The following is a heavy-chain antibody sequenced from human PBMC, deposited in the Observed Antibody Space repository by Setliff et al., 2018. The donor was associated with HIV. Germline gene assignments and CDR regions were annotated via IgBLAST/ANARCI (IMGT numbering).Heavy chain of an antibody. CDR1: GDSVSSRSYY. CDR2: IYYSGST. V-gene: IGHV4-61*03. J-gene: IGHJ4*02. D-gene: IGHD3-3*01. Sequence: PSETLSLTCTVSGDSVSSRSYYWSWIRQPPGKGLEWIGYIYYSGSTNYNPSLKSRVTISVDTSKNHFSLKLRSVTAADTAVYYCVRDRETVSISGVAVPYFDYWGQGTLVTVSS. CDR3: VRDRETVSISGVAVPYFDY.